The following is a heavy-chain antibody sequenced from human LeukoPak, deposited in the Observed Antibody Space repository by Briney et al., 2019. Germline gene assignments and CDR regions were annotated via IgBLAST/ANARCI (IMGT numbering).Heavy chain of an antibody. CDR2: MNQSGRA. V-gene: IGHV4-34*01. Sequence: SETLSLTCAVYGASFSNYYWGWVRQPPGKGLEWIGEMNQSGRANYNPSLKSRVTLSVDTSKNQFSLKPDPVTAADTAVYYCARGGGAARPRYFDLWGRGTLVTVSS. CDR3: ARGGGAARPRYFDL. CDR1: GASFSNYY. D-gene: IGHD6-6*01. J-gene: IGHJ2*01.